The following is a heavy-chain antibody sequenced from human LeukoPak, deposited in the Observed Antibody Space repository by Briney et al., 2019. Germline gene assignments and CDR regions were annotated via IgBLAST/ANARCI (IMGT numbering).Heavy chain of an antibody. V-gene: IGHV1-8*02. Sequence: VASVKVSCKASGYTFTTYGFSWVRQAPGQGLEWMGWMNPNTGNTFYAQKFQGRVTMTRNTSISTAYMELSSLRSDDTAVYYCARVVRGLGWFDPWGQGTLVTVSS. CDR3: ARVVRGLGWFDP. CDR1: GYTFTTYG. J-gene: IGHJ5*02. CDR2: MNPNTGNT. D-gene: IGHD3-10*01.